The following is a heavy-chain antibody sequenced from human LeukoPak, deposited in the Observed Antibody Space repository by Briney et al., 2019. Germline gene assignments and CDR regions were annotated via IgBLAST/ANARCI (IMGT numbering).Heavy chain of an antibody. D-gene: IGHD3-9*01. CDR2: INPNSGGT. J-gene: IGHJ4*02. Sequence: ASVKVSCKASGYTFTSYGISWVRQAPGQGLEWMGWINPNSGGTNYAQKLQGRVTMTTDTSTSTAYMELRSLRSDDTAVYYCATLGSHYDILTGYYNFDYWGQGTLVTVSS. CDR1: GYTFTSYG. CDR3: ATLGSHYDILTGYYNFDY. V-gene: IGHV1-18*01.